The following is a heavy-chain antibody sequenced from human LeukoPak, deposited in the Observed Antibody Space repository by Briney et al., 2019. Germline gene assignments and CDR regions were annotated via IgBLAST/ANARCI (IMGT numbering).Heavy chain of an antibody. CDR1: GFTFSGSA. CDR2: IRSKANSYAT. V-gene: IGHV3-73*01. CDR3: TRQHPDPLYYYDSSASDY. J-gene: IGHJ4*02. Sequence: GGSLRLSCAASGFTFSGSAMHWVRQAWGKGLEGVGRIRSKANSYATAYAASVKGRFTISRDDSKNTAYLQMNSLKTEDTAVYYCTRQHPDPLYYYDSSASDYWGQGTLVTVSS. D-gene: IGHD3-22*01.